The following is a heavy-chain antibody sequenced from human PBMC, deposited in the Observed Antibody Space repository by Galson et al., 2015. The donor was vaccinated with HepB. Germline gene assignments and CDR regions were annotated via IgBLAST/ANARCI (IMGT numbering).Heavy chain of an antibody. J-gene: IGHJ4*02. Sequence: SVKVSCKASGGTFSSYAISWVRQAPGQGLEWMGGIIPIFGTANYAQKFQGRVTITADESTSTAYMELSSLRSEDTAVYYCARSRDSAAGRLRRYYFDYWGQGTLVTVSS. CDR1: GGTFSSYA. CDR2: IIPIFGTA. V-gene: IGHV1-69*13. D-gene: IGHD3-10*01. CDR3: ARSRDSAAGRLRRYYFDY.